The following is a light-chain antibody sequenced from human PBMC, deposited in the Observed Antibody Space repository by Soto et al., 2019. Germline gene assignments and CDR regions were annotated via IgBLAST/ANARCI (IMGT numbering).Light chain of an antibody. V-gene: IGKV3-20*01. CDR2: SAS. J-gene: IGKJ5*01. Sequence: EIVLTQSPVTLSLSPGERATLSCRASQTINKNYFAWYQQKPGQAPRPLMYSASSRATGIPDRFSGSGSGTDFTLTISRLEPEDFATYYCQQSYSTPITFGQGTRLEIK. CDR1: QTINKNY. CDR3: QQSYSTPIT.